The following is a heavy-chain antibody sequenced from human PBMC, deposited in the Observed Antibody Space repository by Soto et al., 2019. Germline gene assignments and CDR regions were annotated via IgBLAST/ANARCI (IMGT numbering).Heavy chain of an antibody. J-gene: IGHJ5*02. Sequence: GGSLRLSCAASGFTFSSYAMNWVRQAPGKGLEWVSVITGSGDSTYYADSVKGRFTISRDNSKNTLYLQMNSLRAEDTAVYYCAPDLTVAAASSCPWGQGTLVTVSS. D-gene: IGHD2-2*01. V-gene: IGHV3-23*01. CDR2: ITGSGDST. CDR1: GFTFSSYA. CDR3: APDLTVAAASSCP.